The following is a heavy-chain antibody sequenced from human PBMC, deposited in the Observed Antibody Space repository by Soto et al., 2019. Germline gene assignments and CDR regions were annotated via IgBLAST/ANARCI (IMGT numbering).Heavy chain of an antibody. CDR3: ARHDYYYYYVDV. Sequence: SETLSLTCTVSGDSISSSGYLWGWIRLPPGKGLEWIGTMYYGGGTYYNPSLKSRVTMSIDTSKNNFSLKLSSVTAADTAVYYCARHDYYYYYVDVWGKGTTVTVSS. J-gene: IGHJ6*03. V-gene: IGHV4-39*01. CDR1: GDSISSSGYL. CDR2: MYYGGGT.